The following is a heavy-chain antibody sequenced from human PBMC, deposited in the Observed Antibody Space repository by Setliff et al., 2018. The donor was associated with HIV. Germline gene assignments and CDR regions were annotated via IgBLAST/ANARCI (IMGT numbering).Heavy chain of an antibody. V-gene: IGHV5-10-1*01. CDR3: ARRSTAVAGTPYYYYMDV. J-gene: IGHJ6*03. D-gene: IGHD6-19*01. CDR1: GYSFTSYW. Sequence: RESLKISCKGSGYSFTSYWISWVRQMPGKGLEWMGRIDPSDSYTNYSPSFQGHVTISADKSISTAYLQWSSLKASDTAMYYCARRSTAVAGTPYYYYMDVWGKGTTVTVSS. CDR2: IDPSDSYT.